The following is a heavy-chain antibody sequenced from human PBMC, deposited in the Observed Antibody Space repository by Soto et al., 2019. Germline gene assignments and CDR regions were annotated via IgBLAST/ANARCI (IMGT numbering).Heavy chain of an antibody. J-gene: IGHJ6*02. Sequence: IVVGSGNTNYAQKFQERVTITRDMSTSTAYMELSSLRSEDTAVYYCAAVGHYDYVWGSYRLPYYYYGMDVWGQGTTVTVSS. CDR2: IVVGSGNT. D-gene: IGHD3-16*02. V-gene: IGHV1-58*01. CDR3: AAVGHYDYVWGSYRLPYYYYGMDV.